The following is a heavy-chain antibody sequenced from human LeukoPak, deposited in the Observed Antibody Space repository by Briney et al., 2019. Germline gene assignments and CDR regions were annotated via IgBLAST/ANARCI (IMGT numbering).Heavy chain of an antibody. CDR1: GYTFNSYG. D-gene: IGHD1-26*01. Sequence: GASVKVSCKASGYTFNSYGISWVRQAPGQGLEWMGWISAYNGKTNYAQKLQGRVTMTTDTSTSTAYMELRSLTSDDTAVYFCASETGSYLFDYWGQGTLVTVSS. V-gene: IGHV1-18*01. CDR2: ISAYNGKT. CDR3: ASETGSYLFDY. J-gene: IGHJ4*02.